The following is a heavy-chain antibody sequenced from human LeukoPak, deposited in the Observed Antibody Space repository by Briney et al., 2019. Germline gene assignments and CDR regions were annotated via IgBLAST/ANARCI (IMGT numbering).Heavy chain of an antibody. CDR2: ISDSGHRT. J-gene: IGHJ4*02. V-gene: IGHV3-23*01. D-gene: IGHD1-26*01. CDR1: TFSFRNFA. CDR3: ARVSPGRGPRAGFDY. Sequence: GGSLRLSCAASTFSFRNFAMSWVRLAPGKGLEWVSGISDSGHRTDYADSVKGRFTISRDNSKNTLYLQMNSLRAEDTAVYYCARVSPGRGPRAGFDYWGQGTLVTVSS.